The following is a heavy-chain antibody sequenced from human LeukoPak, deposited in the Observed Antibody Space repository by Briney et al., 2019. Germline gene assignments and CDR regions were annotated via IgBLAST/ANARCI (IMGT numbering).Heavy chain of an antibody. D-gene: IGHD2-2*01. Sequence: PGGSLRLSCAASGFTLSTYAMNWVRQAPGKGLEWVSGVSGSGGGGSTHYADSVKGRSTISRDNSKSTLYLQMNSLRAEDTAVYYCAKDTAATPYFFDYWGQGTLVTVSS. CDR2: VSGSGGGGST. V-gene: IGHV3-23*01. CDR1: GFTLSTYA. J-gene: IGHJ4*02. CDR3: AKDTAATPYFFDY.